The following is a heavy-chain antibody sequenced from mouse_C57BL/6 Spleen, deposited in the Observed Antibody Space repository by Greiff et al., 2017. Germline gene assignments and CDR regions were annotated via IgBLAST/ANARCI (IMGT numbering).Heavy chain of an antibody. CDR1: GFTFSDYG. Sequence: EVQVVESGGGLVKPGGSLKLSCAASGFTFSDYGMHWVRQAPEKGLEWVAYISSGSSTIYYADTVKGRFTISRDNAKNTLFLQMTSLRSEDTAMYYCARPITTVVRDYYAMDYWGQGTSVTVSS. D-gene: IGHD1-1*01. CDR3: ARPITTVVRDYYAMDY. V-gene: IGHV5-17*01. J-gene: IGHJ4*01. CDR2: ISSGSSTI.